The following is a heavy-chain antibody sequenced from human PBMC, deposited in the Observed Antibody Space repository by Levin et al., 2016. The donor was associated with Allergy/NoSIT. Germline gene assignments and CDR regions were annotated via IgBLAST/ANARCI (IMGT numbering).Heavy chain of an antibody. Sequence: VRQAPGKGLEWVSDISGTGGTTKYADYLKGRFTISRDNSRNTLYLQMNNLGAEDTAVYYCGKDKVPFNGVLDGFDIWGQGTVVTVSS. CDR2: ISGTGGTT. J-gene: IGHJ3*02. CDR3: GKDKVPFNGVLDGFDI. D-gene: IGHD2-8*01. V-gene: IGHV3-23*01.